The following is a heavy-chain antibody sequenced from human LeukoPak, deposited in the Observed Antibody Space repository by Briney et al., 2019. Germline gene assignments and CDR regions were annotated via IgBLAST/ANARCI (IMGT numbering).Heavy chain of an antibody. D-gene: IGHD6-19*01. CDR1: GGSISSSSYY. V-gene: IGHV4-39*01. J-gene: IGHJ4*02. Sequence: SETLSLTCTVSGGSISSSSYYWGWIRQPPGKGLEWIGSIYYSGSTYYNPSLKSRVTISVDTSKNQFSLKLSSVTAADTAVHYCARRRPYSSGWYGWGQGTLVTVSS. CDR2: IYYSGST. CDR3: ARRRPYSSGWYG.